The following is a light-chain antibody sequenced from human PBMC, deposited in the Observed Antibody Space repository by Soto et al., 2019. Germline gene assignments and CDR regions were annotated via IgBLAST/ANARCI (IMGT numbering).Light chain of an antibody. V-gene: IGLV2-14*03. Sequence: QSALTQPASVSGSPGQSITISCTGTSNDVGGYNYVPWYQQHPGKAPKLMIYDVSNRPSGVSNRFSGSKSANTASLTISGLQTEDESDYYCSSYTGSSTYVFGTGTKVTVL. CDR3: SSYTGSSTYV. CDR2: DVS. J-gene: IGLJ1*01. CDR1: SNDVGGYNY.